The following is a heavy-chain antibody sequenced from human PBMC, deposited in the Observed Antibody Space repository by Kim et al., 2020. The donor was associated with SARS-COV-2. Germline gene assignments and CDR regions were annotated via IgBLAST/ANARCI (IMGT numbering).Heavy chain of an antibody. J-gene: IGHJ3*02. V-gene: IGHV4-59*01. CDR1: GGSISSYY. D-gene: IGHD6-19*01. Sequence: SETLSLTCTVSGGSISSYYWSWIRQPPGKGLEWIGYIYYSGSTNYNPSLKTRVTISVDTSKNQFSLKLSSVTAADTAEYYCARGGSSGWMHAFDIWGQGTMVTVSS. CDR3: ARGGSSGWMHAFDI. CDR2: IYYSGST.